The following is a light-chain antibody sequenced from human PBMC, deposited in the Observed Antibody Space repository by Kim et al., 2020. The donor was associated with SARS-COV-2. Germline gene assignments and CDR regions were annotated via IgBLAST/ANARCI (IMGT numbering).Light chain of an antibody. CDR2: YDS. CDR1: NIGNKN. Sequence: VAPRKTARITCGGNNIGNKNVHWYQQKPGQAPVLVIYYDSDRPSGIPERFSGSNSGNTATLTISRVEAGYEADYYCQVWDSSSDRVFGGGTQLTVL. J-gene: IGLJ3*02. CDR3: QVWDSSSDRV. V-gene: IGLV3-21*04.